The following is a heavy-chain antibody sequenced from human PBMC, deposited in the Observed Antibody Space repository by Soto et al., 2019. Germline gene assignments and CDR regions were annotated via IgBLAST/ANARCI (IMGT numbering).Heavy chain of an antibody. CDR3: TTEVDYYDSSGYYRYYFDY. CDR1: GFTFSNAW. Sequence: GGSLRLSCAASGFTFSNAWMRWVRQAPGKGLEWVGRIKSKTDGGTTDYAAPVKGRFTISRDDSKNTLYLQMNSLKTEDTAVYYCTTEVDYYDSSGYYRYYFDYWGQGTLVTVSS. V-gene: IGHV3-15*01. CDR2: IKSKTDGGTT. D-gene: IGHD3-22*01. J-gene: IGHJ4*02.